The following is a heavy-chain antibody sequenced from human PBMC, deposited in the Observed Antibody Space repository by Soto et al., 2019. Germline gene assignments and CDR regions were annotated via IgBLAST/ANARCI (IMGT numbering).Heavy chain of an antibody. CDR2: INTSGHSR. V-gene: IGHV3-11*01. D-gene: IGHD2-2*01. Sequence: QVQLVESGGGLVKPGGSLRLSCAASGFTFSDYYMWWIRQAPGKGLEWVSYINTSGHSRYSADSVKGRFTISRDNAKNSLDLQMNNLRVEDTAVYYCARDRTDCSRTSCSIGHWGQGTLVTVSS. CDR1: GFTFSDYY. CDR3: ARDRTDCSRTSCSIGH. J-gene: IGHJ4*02.